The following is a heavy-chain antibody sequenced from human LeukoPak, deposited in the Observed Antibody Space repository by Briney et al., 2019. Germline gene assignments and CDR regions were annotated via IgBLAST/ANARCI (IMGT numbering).Heavy chain of an antibody. CDR1: GGTFSSYA. D-gene: IGHD4-23*01. J-gene: IGHJ5*02. CDR2: IIPIFGTA. CDR3: ARSVVTPSSWFDP. V-gene: IGHV1-69*05. Sequence: SVKVSCKASGGTFSSYAISWVRQAPGQGLEWMGGIIPIFGTANYAQKFQGRVTITTDESTSTAYMELSSLRSEDTAVYYCARSVVTPSSWFDPWGQGTLVTVSS.